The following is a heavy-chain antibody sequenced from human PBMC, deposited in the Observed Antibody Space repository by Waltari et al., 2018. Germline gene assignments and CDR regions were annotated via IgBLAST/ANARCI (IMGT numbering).Heavy chain of an antibody. Sequence: QVQLQESGPGLVKPSETLSLTCTVSGGSISSYYWSWIRRPPGKGLEWIGYIYYSGSTNYNPSLKSRVTISVDTSKNQFSLKLSSVTAADTAVYYCARVGGFYYFDYWGQGTLVTVSS. J-gene: IGHJ4*02. V-gene: IGHV4-59*01. CDR1: GGSISSYY. CDR3: ARVGGFYYFDY. CDR2: IYYSGST. D-gene: IGHD2-15*01.